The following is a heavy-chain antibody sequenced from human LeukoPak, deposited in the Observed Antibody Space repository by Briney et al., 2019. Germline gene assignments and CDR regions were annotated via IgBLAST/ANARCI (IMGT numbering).Heavy chain of an antibody. V-gene: IGHV4-38-2*01. CDR3: ARGPITMVRGVLPALYWFDP. Sequence: SETLSLTCAVSGYSISSGYYWGWIRPPPGKGLEWIGGIYHSGNTYYNPSLKSRVTISVDTSKNQFSLKLSSVTAADTAVYYCARGPITMVRGVLPALYWFDPWGQGTLVTVSS. D-gene: IGHD3-10*01. CDR2: IYHSGNT. J-gene: IGHJ5*02. CDR1: GYSISSGYY.